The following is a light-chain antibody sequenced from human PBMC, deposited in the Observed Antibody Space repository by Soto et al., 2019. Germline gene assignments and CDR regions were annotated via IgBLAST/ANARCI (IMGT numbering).Light chain of an antibody. CDR1: QSVSSY. Sequence: EIVLTQSPATVSLSPGERATLSCRASQSVSSYLAWYQQKPGQAPRLLIYDASNRAPGIPARFSGSGSGVDFTLTISSLEPEHFAVYFCQQRSSWPSITFGQGTRLEIK. J-gene: IGKJ5*01. CDR2: DAS. V-gene: IGKV3-11*01. CDR3: QQRSSWPSIT.